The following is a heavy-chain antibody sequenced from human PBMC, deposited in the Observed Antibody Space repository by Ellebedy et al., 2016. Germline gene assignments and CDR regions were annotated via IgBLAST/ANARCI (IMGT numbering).Heavy chain of an antibody. CDR3: ANGQDYGDAHDAFDI. J-gene: IGHJ3*02. CDR1: GFTFSSYA. V-gene: IGHV3-23*01. CDR2: ISGSGGST. Sequence: GGSLRLSCAASGFTFSSYAMSWVRQAPGKGLEWVSAISGSGGSTYYADSVKGRFTISRDNSKNTLYLQMNSLRAEDTAVYYCANGQDYGDAHDAFDIWGQGTMVTVSS. D-gene: IGHD4-17*01.